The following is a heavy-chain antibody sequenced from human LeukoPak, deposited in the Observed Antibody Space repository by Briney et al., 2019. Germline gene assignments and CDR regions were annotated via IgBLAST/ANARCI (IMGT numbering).Heavy chain of an antibody. V-gene: IGHV1-46*01. CDR1: GYTFTRYY. Sequence: GGSVKVSCRASGYTFTRYYMHWVRQATGQGLEWMGIINPSGGSTSYAQRLQGRVTMTRDTSTSTVYMELSSLRSEDTAVYYCARLSGSSTGDYWGQGTLVTVSS. CDR3: ARLSGSSTGDY. CDR2: INPSGGST. D-gene: IGHD1-26*01. J-gene: IGHJ4*02.